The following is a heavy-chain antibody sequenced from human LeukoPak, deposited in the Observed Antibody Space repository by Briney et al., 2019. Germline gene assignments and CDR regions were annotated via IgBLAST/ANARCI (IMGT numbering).Heavy chain of an antibody. CDR1: GGSISSYY. CDR3: ARGPGCSGYDYGDY. J-gene: IGHJ4*02. CDR2: IYTSGST. Sequence: PSETLSLTCTVFGGSISSYYWSWIRQPAGKGLEWIGRIYTSGSTNYNPSLKSRVTMSVDTSKNQFSLKLSSVTAADTAVYYCARGPGCSGYDYGDYWGQGTLVTVSS. D-gene: IGHD5-12*01. V-gene: IGHV4-4*07.